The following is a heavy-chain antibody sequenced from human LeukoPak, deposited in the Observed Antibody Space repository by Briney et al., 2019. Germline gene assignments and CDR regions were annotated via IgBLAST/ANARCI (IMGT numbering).Heavy chain of an antibody. D-gene: IGHD6-19*01. J-gene: IGHJ4*03. V-gene: IGHV4-59*08. Sequence: SETLSLTCTVSGGSISSYYGSRIRQPPGKGLEWIGYIYYSGSTNYNPSLKSRVTISVDTSKNQFSLKLSSVTAADTAVYYCVGAVAGYFDYWGQGTLVTVSS. CDR2: IYYSGST. CDR1: GGSISSYY. CDR3: VGAVAGYFDY.